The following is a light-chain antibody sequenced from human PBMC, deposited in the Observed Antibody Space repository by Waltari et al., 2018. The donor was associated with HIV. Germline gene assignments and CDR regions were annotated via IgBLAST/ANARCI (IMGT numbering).Light chain of an antibody. CDR1: STDLPSHHF. Sequence: QSALPQPASVSGSPGQSITISCPGHSTDLPSHHFISWYQHLPGNAPILLIYEVSHRPAGIPDRFSASKSGNTASLTVSGLQAEDEADYYCASYTTSDFLLFGGGTKLTVL. CDR2: EVS. CDR3: ASYTTSDFLL. V-gene: IGLV2-14*01. J-gene: IGLJ3*02.